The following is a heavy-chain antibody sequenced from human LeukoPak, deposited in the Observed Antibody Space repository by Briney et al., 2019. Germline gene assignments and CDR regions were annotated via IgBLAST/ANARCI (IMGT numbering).Heavy chain of an antibody. V-gene: IGHV1-46*01. D-gene: IGHD5-12*01. CDR3: ARERRGYSGYPGNNYFEY. CDR2: INPSGGST. CDR1: GYTFTSYY. Sequence: ASVKVSCKASGYTFTSYYMHWVRQAPGQGLEWMGIINPSGGSTSYAQKFQGRVTMTRDTSTSTVYMELSSLRSEDTAVYYCARERRGYSGYPGNNYFEYWGQGTLVTVSS. J-gene: IGHJ4*02.